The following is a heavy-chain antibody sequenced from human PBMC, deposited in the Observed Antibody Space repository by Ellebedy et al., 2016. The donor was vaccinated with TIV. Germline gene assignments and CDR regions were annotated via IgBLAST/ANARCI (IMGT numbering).Heavy chain of an antibody. CDR1: GLTFSSHA. J-gene: IGHJ3*01. D-gene: IGHD4-23*01. CDR3: ARDPVGVGPAFDV. V-gene: IGHV3-23*01. Sequence: PGGSLRLSCAASGLTFSSHAMSWVRQAPGKGLEWVSSITDSGGNTYYADSVKGRFPISRDNSKDTLYLQVNSLRAEDTAIYYCARDPVGVGPAFDVWGQGTMVTVSS. CDR2: ITDSGGNT.